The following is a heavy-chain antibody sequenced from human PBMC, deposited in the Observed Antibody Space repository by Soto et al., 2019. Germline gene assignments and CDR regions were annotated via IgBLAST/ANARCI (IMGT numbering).Heavy chain of an antibody. CDR2: INPGTGDT. CDR1: GYTFTDYA. D-gene: IGHD1-26*01. V-gene: IGHV1-3*01. CDR3: ERAEGRWKLLPYWFDP. J-gene: IGHJ5*02. Sequence: QVHLVQSGSEVRKPGASVKVSCKTSGYTFTDYAIHWVRQAPGQPLEWMGWINPGTGDTKYSQKVKGRVTLSRDTSASTAYMNLVGLRSDDTAVYFCERAEGRWKLLPYWFDPWGQGTLVTVSS.